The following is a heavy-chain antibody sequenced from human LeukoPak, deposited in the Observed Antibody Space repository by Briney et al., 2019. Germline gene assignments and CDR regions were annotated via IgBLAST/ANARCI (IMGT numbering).Heavy chain of an antibody. J-gene: IGHJ6*03. Sequence: SETLSLTCTVSGGSISSYYWSWIRQPPRKGLEWIGYISYSGSTNYNPSLKSRVTIPVDTSKNQFSLKLSSVTAADTAVYYCARTTEGGYTYNYFYYYYMDVWGKGTTVTISS. CDR3: ARTTEGGYTYNYFYYYYMDV. V-gene: IGHV4-59*01. D-gene: IGHD5-18*01. CDR1: GGSISSYY. CDR2: ISYSGST.